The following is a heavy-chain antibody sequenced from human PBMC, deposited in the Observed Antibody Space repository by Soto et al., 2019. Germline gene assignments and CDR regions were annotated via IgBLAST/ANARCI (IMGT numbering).Heavy chain of an antibody. D-gene: IGHD2-15*01. CDR2: IYYSGST. CDR3: ARAERMGGSYYYYGMDV. J-gene: IGHJ6*01. CDR1: VGSISSGDYY. V-gene: IGHV4-30-4*01. Sequence: SETLSLTCTFSVGSISSGDYYWSWIRQPPGKGLEWIGYIYYSGSTYYNPSLKSRVTISVDTSKNQFSLKLSSVTAADTAVYYCARAERMGGSYYYYGMDVWGQGTTVTVSS.